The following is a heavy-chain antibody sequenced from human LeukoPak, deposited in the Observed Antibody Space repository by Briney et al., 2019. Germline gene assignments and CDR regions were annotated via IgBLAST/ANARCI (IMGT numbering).Heavy chain of an antibody. Sequence: SETLSLTCTVSGGSISSYYWSWIRQPPGKGLEWIGYIYYSGSTNHNPSLKSRVTISVDTSKNQFSLKLSSVTAADTAVYYCARVGAAAEFDPWGQGTLVTVSS. CDR1: GGSISSYY. D-gene: IGHD6-13*01. V-gene: IGHV4-59*01. CDR3: ARVGAAAEFDP. J-gene: IGHJ5*02. CDR2: IYYSGST.